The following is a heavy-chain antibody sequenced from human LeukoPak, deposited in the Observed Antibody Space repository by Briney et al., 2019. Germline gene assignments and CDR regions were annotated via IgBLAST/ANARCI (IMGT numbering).Heavy chain of an antibody. V-gene: IGHV4-39*07. CDR1: GGSISSSSYY. CDR2: IYYSGST. D-gene: IGHD3-10*01. J-gene: IGHJ6*03. Sequence: PSETLSHTFSVSGGSISSSSYYWGWMRQPPGKGLEWIGSIYYSGSTNYNPSLKSRVTISVDTSKNQFSLKLSSVTAADTAVYYCARAGWPRGVYYYYYMDVWGKGTTVTVSS. CDR3: ARAGWPRGVYYYYYMDV.